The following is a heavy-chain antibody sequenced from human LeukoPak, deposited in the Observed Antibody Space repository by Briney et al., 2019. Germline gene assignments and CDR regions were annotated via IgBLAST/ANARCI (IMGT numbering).Heavy chain of an antibody. V-gene: IGHV3-48*01. CDR1: GVTFSAYS. CDR2: ISGGDNTI. CDR3: ARDQGSYYFDY. J-gene: IGHJ4*02. D-gene: IGHD3-10*01. Sequence: GGSLRLSCAASGVTFSAYSMNWVRQAPGKGLEWVSYISGGDNTIYYADSVKGRFTISRDNAKNSLYLQMNSLRAEDTAVYYCARDQGSYYFDYWGQGTLVTVSS.